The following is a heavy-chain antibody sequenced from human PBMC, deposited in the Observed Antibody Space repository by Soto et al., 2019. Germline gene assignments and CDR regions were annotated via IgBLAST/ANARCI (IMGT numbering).Heavy chain of an antibody. V-gene: IGHV4-59*08. Sequence: QVQLQESGPGLVKPSETLSLTCTVSGGSINSYYWSWIRQPPGKGLEWIGYIYYSGSTNYNPSLKSRVTMSVDTSKNQFSRKLSSVTATDTAVYYCARRPAAEAFDIWGQGTMVTVSS. D-gene: IGHD6-13*01. CDR3: ARRPAAEAFDI. J-gene: IGHJ3*02. CDR1: GGSINSYY. CDR2: IYYSGST.